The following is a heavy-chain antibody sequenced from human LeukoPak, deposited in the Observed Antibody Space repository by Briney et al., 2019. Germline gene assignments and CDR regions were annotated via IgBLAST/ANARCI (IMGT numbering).Heavy chain of an antibody. CDR3: ARASDYYYYYMDV. Sequence: SETLSLTCTVSGGSIRSSNYYWGWIRQPPGKGLEWIGEINHSGSTNYNPSLKSRVTVSVDTSKNQFSLKLSSVTAADTAVYYCARASDYYYYYMDVWGKGTTVTVSS. V-gene: IGHV4-39*07. CDR1: GGSIRSSNYY. J-gene: IGHJ6*03. CDR2: INHSGST.